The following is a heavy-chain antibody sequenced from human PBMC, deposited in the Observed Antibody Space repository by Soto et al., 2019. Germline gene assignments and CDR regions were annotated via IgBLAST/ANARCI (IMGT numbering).Heavy chain of an antibody. J-gene: IGHJ6*02. CDR2: IYYGGST. D-gene: IGHD6-13*01. V-gene: IGHV4-59*08. CDR3: ARLKAAAGYYYYGMDV. Sequence: SETLSLTCTVSGDSISTDYWSWIRQSPGKGLEWIGFIYYGGSTNYNPSLKSRVTISVDTSKNQFSLKLSSVTAADTAVYYCARLKAAAGYYYYGMDVWGQGTTVTVSS. CDR1: GDSISTDY.